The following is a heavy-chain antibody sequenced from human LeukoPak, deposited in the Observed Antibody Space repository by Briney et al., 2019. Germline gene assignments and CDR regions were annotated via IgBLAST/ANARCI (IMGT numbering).Heavy chain of an antibody. CDR2: IYTSGST. Sequence: SETLSLTCTVSGGSISSYYWSWIRQPAGKGLEWIGRIYTSGSTNYNPSLKSRVTMSVDTSKNQFSLKLSSVTAADTAVYYCARDHRAPDYGGTRFDPRGRPSIASVSS. CDR1: GGSISSYY. J-gene: IGHJ5*02. D-gene: IGHD4-23*01. CDR3: ARDHRAPDYGGTRFDP. V-gene: IGHV4-4*07.